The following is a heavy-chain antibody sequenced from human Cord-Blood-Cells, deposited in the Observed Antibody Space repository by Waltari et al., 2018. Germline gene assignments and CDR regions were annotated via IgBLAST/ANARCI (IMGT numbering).Heavy chain of an antibody. V-gene: IGHV3-7*01. D-gene: IGHD1-26*01. J-gene: IGHJ3*02. Sequence: EVQLVESGGGLVQPGGSLRLSCAASGFTFSSYWMSWVRQAPGKGLEWVANIKQDGSEKYDVDSVKGRFTISRDNAKNSLYLQMNSRRAEDTAVYYCARDRVGADAFDIWGQGTMVTVSS. CDR2: IKQDGSEK. CDR1: GFTFSSYW. CDR3: ARDRVGADAFDI.